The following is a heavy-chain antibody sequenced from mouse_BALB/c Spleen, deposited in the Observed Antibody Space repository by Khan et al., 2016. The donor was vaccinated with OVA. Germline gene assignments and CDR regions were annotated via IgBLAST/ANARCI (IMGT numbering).Heavy chain of an antibody. D-gene: IGHD1-2*01. Sequence: VQLQQPGAELVTPGASVKLSCTASGFNIKDTYMHWVQQRPEQGLEWIGRIDPANGNTKYDPKFQGMATITADTSSNTDYLQLSSLTSEDTAVYYSARSEGFYYGYYWGQGTTLTVSS. CDR1: GFNIKDTY. CDR2: IDPANGNT. CDR3: ARSEGFYYGYY. V-gene: IGHV14-3*02. J-gene: IGHJ2*01.